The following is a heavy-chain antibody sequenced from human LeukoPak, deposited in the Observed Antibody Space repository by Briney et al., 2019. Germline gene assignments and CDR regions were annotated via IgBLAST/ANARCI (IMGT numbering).Heavy chain of an antibody. V-gene: IGHV4-34*01. Sequence: SETLSLTCAVYGGSFSGYYWSWIRQPPGKGLEWIGEINQSGSTNYNPSLKSRVTISVDTSKNQFSLKLSSVTAADTAVYYCARGGYSYGYHYWGQGTLVTVSS. J-gene: IGHJ4*02. CDR3: ARGGYSYGYHY. D-gene: IGHD5-18*01. CDR2: INQSGST. CDR1: GGSFSGYY.